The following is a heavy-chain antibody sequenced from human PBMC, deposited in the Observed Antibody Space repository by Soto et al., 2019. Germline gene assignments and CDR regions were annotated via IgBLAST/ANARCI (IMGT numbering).Heavy chain of an antibody. CDR2: IYYRGNT. Sequence: SETLSLTCSVSGGSISNNNYHWGWIRQSPGKGLEWMGSIYYRGNTYYNPSLRSRITISVDTSRNQFSLALSSVTAADTAVYFCARLRGGCPADFWGQGTLVTVSS. V-gene: IGHV4-39*01. D-gene: IGHD3-16*01. CDR3: ARLRGGCPADF. CDR1: GGSISNNNYH. J-gene: IGHJ4*02.